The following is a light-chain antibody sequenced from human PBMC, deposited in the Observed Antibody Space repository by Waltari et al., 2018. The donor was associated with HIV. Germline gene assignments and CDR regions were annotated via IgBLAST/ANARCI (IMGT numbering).Light chain of an antibody. Sequence: QSILTQSPSVSAAPGQKVTVSCSGANSNLGNNFVSWYQQVPGRAPRLRIYDNEKRPSGIPERFSAFKAGVSATLVIAGLQIVDEADYYCGTWDSSLSLYVFGPGTTVAVL. J-gene: IGLJ1*01. CDR1: NSNLGNNF. CDR3: GTWDSSLSLYV. CDR2: DNE. V-gene: IGLV1-51*01.